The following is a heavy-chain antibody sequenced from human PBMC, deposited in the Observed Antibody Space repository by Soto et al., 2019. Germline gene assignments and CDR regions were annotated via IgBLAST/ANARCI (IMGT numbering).Heavy chain of an antibody. J-gene: IGHJ6*02. CDR1: GFTFSSYG. D-gene: IGHD2-2*01. Sequence: GGSLRLSCAASGFTFSSYGMHWVRQAPGKGLEWVAVISYDGSNKYYADSVKGRFTISRDNSKNTLYLQMNSLRAEDTAVYYCAKDYRYRSSTSCYGPDDYYYGMDVWGQGTTVTVSS. CDR2: ISYDGSNK. CDR3: AKDYRYRSSTSCYGPDDYYYGMDV. V-gene: IGHV3-30*18.